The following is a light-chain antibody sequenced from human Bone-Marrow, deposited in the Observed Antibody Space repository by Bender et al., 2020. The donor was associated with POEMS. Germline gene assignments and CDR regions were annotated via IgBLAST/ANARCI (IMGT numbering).Light chain of an antibody. CDR1: SGHSHYI. CDR3: QTWGADNRV. CDR2: INNDGSH. V-gene: IGLV4-69*02. Sequence: QLMVTQSPSASASLGASVKLTCTLDSGHSHYIIAWHQQQPERGPRFLMKINNDGSHVKGGGIPDRFSGSSSGNERHLTISNLQSEDEADYYCQTWGADNRVFGGGTKLTVL. J-gene: IGLJ3*02.